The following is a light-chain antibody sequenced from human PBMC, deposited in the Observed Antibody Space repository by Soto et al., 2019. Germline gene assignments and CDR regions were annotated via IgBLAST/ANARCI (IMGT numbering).Light chain of an antibody. V-gene: IGLV1-51*02. CDR2: ANS. J-gene: IGLJ2*01. CDR3: GTWDSSLSAVV. CDR1: SSNIGTNF. Sequence: QSVLTQPPSVSAAPGQKVTISCSGSSSNIGTNFLSWYQQLPGAAPKLLIYANSKRPSGIPDRFSASKSGTSATLGITGLQTGDEADYYCGTWDSSLSAVVFGGGTKVTVL.